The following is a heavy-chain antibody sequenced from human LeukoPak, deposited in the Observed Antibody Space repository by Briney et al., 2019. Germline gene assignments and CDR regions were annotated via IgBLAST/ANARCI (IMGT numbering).Heavy chain of an antibody. J-gene: IGHJ6*02. V-gene: IGHV3-23*01. CDR2: ISGSGGST. CDR1: GGTFSSYA. CDR3: AKDPPLLWFGELGLDV. D-gene: IGHD3-10*01. Sequence: GASVKVSCKASGGTFSSYAMSWVRQAPGKGLEWVSAISGSGGSTYYADSVKGRFTISRDNSKNTLYLQMNSLRAEDTAVYYCAKDPPLLWFGELGLDVWGQGTTVTVSS.